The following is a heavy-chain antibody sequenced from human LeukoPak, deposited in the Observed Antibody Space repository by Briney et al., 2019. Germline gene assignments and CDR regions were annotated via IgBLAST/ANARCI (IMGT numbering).Heavy chain of an antibody. J-gene: IGHJ6*03. V-gene: IGHV4-59*01. CDR2: IYYSGST. CDR1: GGSISSYY. Sequence: KASETLSLTCTVSGGSISSYYWSWIRQPPGKGLEWIGYIYYSGSTNYNPSLKSRVTISVDTSKDQFSLKLSSVTAADTAVYYCARVPRYYYYYYMDVWGKGTTVTVSS. CDR3: ARVPRYYYYYYMDV.